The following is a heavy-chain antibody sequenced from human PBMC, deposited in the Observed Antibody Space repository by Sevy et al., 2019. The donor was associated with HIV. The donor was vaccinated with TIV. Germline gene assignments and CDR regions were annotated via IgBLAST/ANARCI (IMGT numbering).Heavy chain of an antibody. J-gene: IGHJ4*02. CDR1: GFTFSSYA. CDR2: ISYDGSNK. Sequence: GGSLRLSCAASGFTFSSYAMHWVRQAPGKGLEWVAVISYDGSNKYYADSVKGRFTISRDNSKKTLYLQMNSLRAGDTAVYYCATDYDGITFDYWGQGTLVTVSS. D-gene: IGHD4-17*01. CDR3: ATDYDGITFDY. V-gene: IGHV3-30-3*01.